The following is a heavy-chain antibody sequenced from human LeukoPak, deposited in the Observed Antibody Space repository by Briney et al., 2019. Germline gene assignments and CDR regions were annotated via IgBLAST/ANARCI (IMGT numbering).Heavy chain of an antibody. CDR2: IYHSGGT. CDR3: AGVKCSGGSCYLVDY. V-gene: IGHV4-30-4*08. J-gene: IGHJ4*02. Sequence: SETLSLTCTVSGGSISNGDYYWSWIHQPPGKGREWIGYIYHSGGTYYNPSLKSRVTISVDTSKNQFSLRLSSVTAADTAVYYCAGVKCSGGSCYLVDYWGQGTLVTVSS. D-gene: IGHD2-15*01. CDR1: GGSISNGDYY.